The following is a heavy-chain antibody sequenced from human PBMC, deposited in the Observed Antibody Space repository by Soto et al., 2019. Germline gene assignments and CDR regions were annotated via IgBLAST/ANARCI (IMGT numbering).Heavy chain of an antibody. CDR3: ASVLPRRYSNSAFDY. J-gene: IGHJ4*02. Sequence: SETLSLTCTVSGGSITNYYWTWIRQTPGKGLEWIGYVYYTGSTNYNPSLKSRVHISIDTSKNEFYLNLTSVTAAETAIYYCASVLPRRYSNSAFDYWGQGTLVTVSS. V-gene: IGHV4-59*12. CDR2: VYYTGST. CDR1: GGSITNYY. D-gene: IGHD3-9*01.